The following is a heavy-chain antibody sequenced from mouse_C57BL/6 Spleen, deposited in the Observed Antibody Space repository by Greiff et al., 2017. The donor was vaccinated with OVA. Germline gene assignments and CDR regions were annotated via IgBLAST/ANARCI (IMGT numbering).Heavy chain of an antibody. V-gene: IGHV1-64*01. CDR1: GYTFTSYW. CDR3: SNYFSGYYFDY. Sequence: VQLQQPGAELVKPGASVKLSCKASGYTFTSYWMHWVKQRPGQGLEWIGMIHPNSGSTNYNEKFKSKATLTVDKSSSTAYMQLSSLTSEDAAVYYSSNYFSGYYFDYWGQGTTLTVSS. D-gene: IGHD2-12*01. CDR2: IHPNSGST. J-gene: IGHJ2*01.